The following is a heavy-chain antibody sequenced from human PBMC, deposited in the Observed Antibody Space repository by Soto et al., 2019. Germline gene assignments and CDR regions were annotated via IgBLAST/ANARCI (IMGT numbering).Heavy chain of an antibody. V-gene: IGHV3-23*01. Sequence: LRLSCAASGFTFTNYAMSWVRQAPGEVLEWLATISGSSSATFYADSVKGRFTLSRDNSKDTLYLQMNSLRAEDTAVYFCAKGGSAYCTGGSCYHPFDYWGQGTLVTVSS. D-gene: IGHD2-15*01. J-gene: IGHJ4*02. CDR1: GFTFTNYA. CDR3: AKGGSAYCTGGSCYHPFDY. CDR2: ISGSSSAT.